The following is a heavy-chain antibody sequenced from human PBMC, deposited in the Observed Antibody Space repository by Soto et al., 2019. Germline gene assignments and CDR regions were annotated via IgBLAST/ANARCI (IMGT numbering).Heavy chain of an antibody. CDR2: IKQDGSEQ. Sequence: EVQLVESGGGLVQPGGSLRLSCAGSGFTLSSYWMSWARQAPGKGLEWLANIKQDGSEQHYVDSVKGRFSISRDNAQNSLFLHMSSLRDEDTAVYYCARGSSLNYWGQGTLVTVSS. CDR1: GFTLSSYW. J-gene: IGHJ4*02. D-gene: IGHD6-13*01. CDR3: ARGSSLNY. V-gene: IGHV3-7*01.